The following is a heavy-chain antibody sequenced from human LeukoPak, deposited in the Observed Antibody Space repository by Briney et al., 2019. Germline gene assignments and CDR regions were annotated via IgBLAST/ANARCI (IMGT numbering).Heavy chain of an antibody. J-gene: IGHJ3*02. V-gene: IGHV1-69*04. CDR1: GGTFSSYA. CDR3: ARARYCSSTSCYTAMVDAFDI. D-gene: IGHD2-2*02. CDR2: IIPILGIA. Sequence: ASVKVSCKASGGTFSSYAISWVRQAPGQGLEWMGRIIPILGIASYAQKFQGRVTITADKSTSTAYMELSSLRSEDTAVYYCARARYCSSTSCYTAMVDAFDIWGQGTMVTVSS.